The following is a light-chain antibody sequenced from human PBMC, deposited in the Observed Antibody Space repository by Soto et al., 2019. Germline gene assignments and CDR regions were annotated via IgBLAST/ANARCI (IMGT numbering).Light chain of an antibody. CDR3: QQTYNTPRT. CDR2: TAS. CDR1: QRITRF. Sequence: DIRMTQSPTSLSASVGDRVNITCRASQRITRFLNWYQQKPGEAPKLLIYTASNLQAGVPPRFAGSGSGAEFTLTISGLQIEDLATYYCQQTYNTPRTFGRGTKVDIK. V-gene: IGKV1-39*01. J-gene: IGKJ1*01.